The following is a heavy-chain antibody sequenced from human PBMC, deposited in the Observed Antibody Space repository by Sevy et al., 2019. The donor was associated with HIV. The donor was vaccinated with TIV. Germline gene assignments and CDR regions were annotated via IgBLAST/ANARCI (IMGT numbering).Heavy chain of an antibody. CDR3: VKAPNDYDNSGWAGLEV. CDR2: ISYDGNLK. D-gene: IGHD3-22*01. CDR1: GFTFNFYG. Sequence: GGSLRLSCAASGFTFNFYGMHWVRQAPGKGLKSVALISYDGNLKYYADSAKGRFTISRENSKNTLYLEMNSLRPEDTAVYYCVKAPNDYDNSGWAGLEVWGQGTTFTVSS. V-gene: IGHV3-30*18. J-gene: IGHJ6*02.